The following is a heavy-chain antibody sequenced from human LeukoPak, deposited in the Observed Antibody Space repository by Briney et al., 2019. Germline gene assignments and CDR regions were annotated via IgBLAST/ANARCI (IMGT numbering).Heavy chain of an antibody. CDR1: GFTFSTYS. J-gene: IGHJ2*01. CDR3: AKDRKVFEL. V-gene: IGHV3-23*01. CDR2: ISDRGSTT. Sequence: GGSLRLSCAASGFTFSTYSMNWVRQAPGRGLEWVSAISDRGSTTYYADSVRGRFTISRDNSKNTLYLQMNSLRAEDTAVYYCAKDRKVFELWGRGTLVTVSS.